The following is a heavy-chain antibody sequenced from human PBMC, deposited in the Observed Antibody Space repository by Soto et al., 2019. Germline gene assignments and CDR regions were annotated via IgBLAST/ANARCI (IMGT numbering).Heavy chain of an antibody. CDR3: ARYIEYCSGGSCYLVS. CDR2: IIPILGIA. CDR1: GGIFSSYT. V-gene: IGHV1-69*02. D-gene: IGHD2-15*01. J-gene: IGHJ4*02. Sequence: SVKVSCKASGGIFSSYTISWVRQAPGQGLEWMGRIIPILGIANYAQKFQGRVTITADKSTSTAYMELSSLRSEDTAVYYCARYIEYCSGGSCYLVSWGQGTLVTVSP.